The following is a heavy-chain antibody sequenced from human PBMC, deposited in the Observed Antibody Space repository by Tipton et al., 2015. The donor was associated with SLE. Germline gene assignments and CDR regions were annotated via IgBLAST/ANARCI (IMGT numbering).Heavy chain of an antibody. CDR3: ARDGTVTGGGMDV. Sequence: TLSLTCTVSGGSISSYYWSWIRQPPGKGLEWIGYIYYSGSTNYNPSLKSRVTISVDTSKNQFSLKLSSVTAAGTAVYYCARDGTVTGGGMDVWGQGTTVTVSS. J-gene: IGHJ6*02. D-gene: IGHD4-17*01. CDR2: IYYSGST. CDR1: GGSISSYY. V-gene: IGHV4-59*01.